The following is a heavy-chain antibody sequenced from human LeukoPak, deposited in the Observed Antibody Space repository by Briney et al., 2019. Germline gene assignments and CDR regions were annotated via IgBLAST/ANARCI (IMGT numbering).Heavy chain of an antibody. V-gene: IGHV3-7*01. Sequence: GGSLRLSCAASGFTFSSHWMTWIRQAPGKGLEWVASIKKDVGEKFYVDSVKGRFTISRDNAKNSLYLHMNSLRVEDTAVYYCARGPPCGSRSDYFDYWGQGTLVTVS. CDR1: GFTFSSHW. J-gene: IGHJ4*02. D-gene: IGHD3-10*01. CDR2: IKKDVGEK. CDR3: ARGPPCGSRSDYFDY.